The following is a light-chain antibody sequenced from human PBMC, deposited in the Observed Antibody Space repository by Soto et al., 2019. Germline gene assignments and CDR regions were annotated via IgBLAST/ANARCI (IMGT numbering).Light chain of an antibody. CDR2: SNN. J-gene: IGLJ1*01. Sequence: QSVLTQPPSVSGAPGQRVTISCTGSSSNIGADYDVHWYQHLPGTAPKLLIFSNNNRPSGVPDRFSGSKSVTSASLAITGLQAEDEADYYCQSYDSTLHVYVFGTGTKVTVL. V-gene: IGLV1-40*01. CDR1: SSNIGADYD. CDR3: QSYDSTLHVYV.